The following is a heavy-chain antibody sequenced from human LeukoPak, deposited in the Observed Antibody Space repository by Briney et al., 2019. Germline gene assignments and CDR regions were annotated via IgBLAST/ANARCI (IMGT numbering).Heavy chain of an antibody. D-gene: IGHD3-10*01. CDR2: ISYGGRNK. CDR1: GFTFSSYA. CDR3: ARDLMGTMVRGFYQSFDY. Sequence: PGGSLRLSCAACGFTFSSYAMHWVRQAPGKGLEGVAVISYGGRNKYYADSVKGRFTISRDNSKNTLYLQMNSLRAEDTAVYYCARDLMGTMVRGFYQSFDYWGQGTLVTVSS. J-gene: IGHJ4*02. V-gene: IGHV3-30*04.